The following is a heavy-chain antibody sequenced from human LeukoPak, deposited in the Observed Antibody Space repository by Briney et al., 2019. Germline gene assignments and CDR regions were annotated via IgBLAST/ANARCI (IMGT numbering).Heavy chain of an antibody. CDR3: ARDSRNYYDSSGRYYFDY. CDR2: IFRSGTT. CDR1: GYSISSGCY. D-gene: IGHD3-22*01. J-gene: IGHJ4*02. Sequence: SETLSLTCTVSGYSISSGCYWGWIRQPPGKGLEWIGSIFRSGTTYYNPSLRSRVTISVDTSKNQFSLKLSSVTAADTAVYYCARDSRNYYDSSGRYYFDYWGQGTLVTVSS. V-gene: IGHV4-38-2*02.